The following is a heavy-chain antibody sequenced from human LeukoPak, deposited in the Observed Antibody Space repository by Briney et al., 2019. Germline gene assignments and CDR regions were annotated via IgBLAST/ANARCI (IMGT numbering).Heavy chain of an antibody. J-gene: IGHJ5*02. V-gene: IGHV1-69*04. Sequence: GASVKVSCKASGGTFSSYAISWVRQAPGQGLEWMGRIIPILGIANYSQKFQGSVTITADKSTSTAYMELSSLRSEDTAVYYCARVSLANWFDPWGQGTLVTVSS. CDR1: GGTFSSYA. CDR3: ARVSLANWFDP. CDR2: IIPILGIA.